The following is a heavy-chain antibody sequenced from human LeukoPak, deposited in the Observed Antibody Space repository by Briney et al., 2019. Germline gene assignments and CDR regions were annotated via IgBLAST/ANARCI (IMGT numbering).Heavy chain of an antibody. CDR2: ISRSGSYI. Sequence: GGSLRLSCAAPGFTFSSYNMNWVRQAPGKGLEWVSSISRSGSYIYYADSVKGRFTISRDNAKNSLFLQMNSLRAEDTAVFYCARDCGSHDAFDIWGQGTMVTVSS. D-gene: IGHD1-26*01. CDR1: GFTFSSYN. CDR3: ARDCGSHDAFDI. V-gene: IGHV3-21*01. J-gene: IGHJ3*02.